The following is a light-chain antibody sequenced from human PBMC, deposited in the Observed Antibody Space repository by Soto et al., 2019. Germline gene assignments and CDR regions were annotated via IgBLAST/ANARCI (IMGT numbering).Light chain of an antibody. CDR2: DAS. V-gene: IGKV1-33*01. CDR1: QDISNY. J-gene: IGKJ5*01. Sequence: DIHMTQSPSSLSASVGNRINITCQASQDISNYLNWYQQKPGKAPKLLIYDASNLETGVPSRLSGSGSGTDFTFTISSLQPEDIATYYCQQYGNLYTFGQGTRLEIK. CDR3: QQYGNLYT.